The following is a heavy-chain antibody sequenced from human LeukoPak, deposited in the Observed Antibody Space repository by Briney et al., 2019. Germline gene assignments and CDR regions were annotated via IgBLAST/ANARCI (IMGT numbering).Heavy chain of an antibody. J-gene: IGHJ4*02. D-gene: IGHD4-17*01. V-gene: IGHV3-23*01. Sequence: PGGSLRLSCAASGFTFSSYAMTWVRQAPGRGLEWVSVISDSGDNTYYAVSVKGRFTISRDNAKNSLYLQMNSLRAEDTAVYYCARVRYGDCFDYWGQGTLVTVSS. CDR3: ARVRYGDCFDY. CDR1: GFTFSSYA. CDR2: ISDSGDNT.